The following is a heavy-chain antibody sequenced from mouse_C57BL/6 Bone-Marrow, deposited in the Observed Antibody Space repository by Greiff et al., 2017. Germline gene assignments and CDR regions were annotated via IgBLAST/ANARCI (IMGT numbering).Heavy chain of an antibody. V-gene: IGHV14-4*01. CDR3: STLKVCRLPFWGLVD. CDR1: GFNIKDDY. J-gene: IGHJ3*01. D-gene: IGHD2-4*01. CDR2: IDPENGDT. Sequence: VQLQQSGAELVRPGASVKLSCTASGFNIKDDYMHWVKQRPEQGLEWIGWIDPENGDTEYASKFQGKATITADTSSNTAYLQLSSLTSEDTAVYYCSTLKVCRLPFWGLVDWGQGTLVTVSA.